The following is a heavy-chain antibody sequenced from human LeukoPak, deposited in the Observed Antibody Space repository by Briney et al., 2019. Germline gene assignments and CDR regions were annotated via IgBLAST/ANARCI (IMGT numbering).Heavy chain of an antibody. V-gene: IGHV1-69*05. CDR1: GYTFTNYG. CDR2: IIPIFGTA. Sequence: GASVKVSCKASGYTFTNYGISWVRQAPGQGLEWMGRIIPIFGTANCAQKFQGRVTITTDESTSTAYMELSSLRSEDTAVYYCAREALLYYDSSGYYLGWFRHWGQGTLVTVSS. D-gene: IGHD3-22*01. J-gene: IGHJ1*01. CDR3: AREALLYYDSSGYYLGWFRH.